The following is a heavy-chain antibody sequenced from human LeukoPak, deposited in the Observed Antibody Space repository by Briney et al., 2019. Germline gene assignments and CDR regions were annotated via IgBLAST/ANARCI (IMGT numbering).Heavy chain of an antibody. CDR1: GFTFSTYS. Sequence: PGGSLRLSCAASGFTFSTYSMNWVRQAPGKGLEWVSSISSSGNSMYYADSVKGRFTISRDNAKNSLYLQMHSPRAEDTAVYYCASVMEVGIWLFDYWGQGTLVTVSS. CDR2: ISSSGNSM. V-gene: IGHV3-21*01. J-gene: IGHJ4*02. CDR3: ASVMEVGIWLFDY. D-gene: IGHD3-9*01.